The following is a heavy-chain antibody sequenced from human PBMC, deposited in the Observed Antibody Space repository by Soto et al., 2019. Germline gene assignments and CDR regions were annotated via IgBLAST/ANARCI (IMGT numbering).Heavy chain of an antibody. CDR3: EREVWNLCYSCGCLS. CDR2: ISSGGTAI. V-gene: IGHV3-48*03. CDR1: GFTFNTYD. J-gene: IGHJ5*02. D-gene: IGHD6-19*01. Sequence: GGSLRLSCVASGFTFNTYDMNWVRQAPGKGLEWVSYISSGGTAIYYADSVKGRFTISRDNAKNSLYLQMNSLRAEDTAVYYCEREVWNLCYSCGCLSWGQGTLVTVYS.